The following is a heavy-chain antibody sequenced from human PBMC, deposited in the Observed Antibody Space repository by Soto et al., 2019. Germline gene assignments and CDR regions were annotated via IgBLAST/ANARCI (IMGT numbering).Heavy chain of an antibody. Sequence: GASVKVSCKASGYTFCVYHMHWVRQAPGQGLESMGWVHPNSGGTNYAQSFEGRVTMTRDTSINTAYMELSRLTSDDTAVYCCAKELQRGMDVWGQGTTVTVSS. CDR2: VHPNSGGT. CDR1: GYTFCVYH. J-gene: IGHJ6*02. V-gene: IGHV1-2*02. D-gene: IGHD4-4*01. CDR3: AKELQRGMDV.